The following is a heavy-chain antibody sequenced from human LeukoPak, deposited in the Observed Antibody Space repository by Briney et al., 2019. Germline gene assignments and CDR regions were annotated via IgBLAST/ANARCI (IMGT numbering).Heavy chain of an antibody. Sequence: GGSLRLSCAASGFTFSSYGMHWVRQAPGRGLEWVAVIWYDGSNKYYADSVKGRFTISRDNSKNTLYLQMNSLRAEDTAVYYCARRGRGLSYGSGSYYNVDYWGQGTLVTVSS. J-gene: IGHJ4*02. CDR1: GFTFSSYG. D-gene: IGHD3-10*01. CDR2: IWYDGSNK. V-gene: IGHV3-33*01. CDR3: ARRGRGLSYGSGSYYNVDY.